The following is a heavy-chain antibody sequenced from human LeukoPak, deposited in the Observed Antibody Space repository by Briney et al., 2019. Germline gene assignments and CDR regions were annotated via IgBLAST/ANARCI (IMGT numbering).Heavy chain of an antibody. CDR2: IGGSASNI. CDR3: AKEWSAFDI. J-gene: IGHJ3*02. Sequence: LSLTCTVSGGSISSSGYYWGWIRQAPGKGLEWVSFIGGSASNIYYADSVKGRFTISRDNAKNSLYLQMNSLRAEDTAVYYCAKEWSAFDIWGQGTMVTVSS. V-gene: IGHV3-11*04. D-gene: IGHD2-15*01. CDR1: GGSISSSGYY.